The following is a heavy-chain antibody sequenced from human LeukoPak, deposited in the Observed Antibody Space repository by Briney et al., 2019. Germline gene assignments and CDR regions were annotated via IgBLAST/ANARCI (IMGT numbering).Heavy chain of an antibody. D-gene: IGHD4-17*01. V-gene: IGHV3-23*01. J-gene: IGHJ6*03. CDR2: LSGSGGTA. Sequence: GGSLRLSCAPSVFTFSSHAMSWVRQAPGRGLEWVSSLSGSGGTAYHAGSVKGRFSISRGNSKNTLYLQLNSLRAEDTAVYYCAKGGSTSRVTTSRVVFGYYYYLDVWGKGTPVTVSS. CDR3: AKGGSTSRVTTSRVVFGYYYYLDV. CDR1: VFTFSSHA.